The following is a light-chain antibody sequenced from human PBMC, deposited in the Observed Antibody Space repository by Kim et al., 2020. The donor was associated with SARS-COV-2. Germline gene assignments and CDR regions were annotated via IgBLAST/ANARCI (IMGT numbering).Light chain of an antibody. CDR1: SSDVGGYNY. CDR3: TSYAGSSNFV. V-gene: IGLV2-8*01. CDR2: EVS. J-gene: IGLJ1*01. Sequence: QSALTQPPSTSGSPGQSVTISCTGTSSDVGGYNYVSWYQQHPGKAPKLLIYEVSNRPSGVPDRFSGSKSGNTASLTVSRLQAEDEADYYCTSYAGSSNFVFGAGTKVTVL.